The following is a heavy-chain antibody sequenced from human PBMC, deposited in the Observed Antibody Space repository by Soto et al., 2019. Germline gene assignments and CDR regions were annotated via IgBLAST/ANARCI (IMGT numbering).Heavy chain of an antibody. CDR3: ARVGNAYYYDSSGGVYFDY. CDR1: GYTFTSYY. D-gene: IGHD3-22*01. J-gene: IGHJ4*02. V-gene: IGHV1-46*01. CDR2: INPSGGST. Sequence: AAVKVSCKASGYTFTSYYMHWVRQAPGQGXEWMGIINPSGGSTSYAQKFQGRVTMTRDTSTSTVYMELSSLRSEDTAVYYCARVGNAYYYDSSGGVYFDYWGQGTLVTVSS.